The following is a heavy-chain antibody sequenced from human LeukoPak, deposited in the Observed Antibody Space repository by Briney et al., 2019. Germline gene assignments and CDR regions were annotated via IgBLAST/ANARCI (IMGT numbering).Heavy chain of an antibody. V-gene: IGHV1-2*02. CDR3: ARSIAVAGTVANY. CDR2: INPNSGGT. Sequence: VASVKVSCKASGYTFTGYYMHWVRQAPGQGLEWMGWINPNSGGTNYAQKFQGRVTMTRDTSISTAYMELSRLRSDDTAVYYCARSIAVAGTVANYWGRGTLVTVSS. D-gene: IGHD6-19*01. CDR1: GYTFTGYY. J-gene: IGHJ4*02.